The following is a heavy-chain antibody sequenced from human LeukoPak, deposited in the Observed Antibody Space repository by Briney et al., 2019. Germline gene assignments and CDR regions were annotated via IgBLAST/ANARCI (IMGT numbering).Heavy chain of an antibody. V-gene: IGHV4-59*01. CDR3: ARTFSSSWLDY. J-gene: IGHJ4*02. D-gene: IGHD6-13*01. Sequence: SEPLSLTCTVSGGSISSDHWSWIRQPPGKGLQWIGYIYYSGSTNYNPSLKSRVTISIDTSKNQFSLKVSSVTAADTAVYYCARTFSSSWLDYWGQGTLVTVSS. CDR2: IYYSGST. CDR1: GGSISSDH.